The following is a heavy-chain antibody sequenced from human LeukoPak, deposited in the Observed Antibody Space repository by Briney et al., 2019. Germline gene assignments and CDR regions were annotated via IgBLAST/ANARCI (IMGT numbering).Heavy chain of an antibody. Sequence: SETLSLTCTVSGGSISSSSYYWGWIRQPPGKGLEWIGSIYYSGSTYYNPSLKGLVTISVDPSKNQYSLKLSSVTAADTAVYYCARHTRVEHIVVSGTFDYWGQGTLVTVSS. CDR1: GGSISSSSYY. CDR3: ARHTRVEHIVVSGTFDY. D-gene: IGHD2-21*01. V-gene: IGHV4-39*01. J-gene: IGHJ4*02. CDR2: IYYSGST.